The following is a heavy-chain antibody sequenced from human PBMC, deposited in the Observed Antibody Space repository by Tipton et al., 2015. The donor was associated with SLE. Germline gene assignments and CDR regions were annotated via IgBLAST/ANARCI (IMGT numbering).Heavy chain of an antibody. CDR1: GFTFSDYY. D-gene: IGHD2-15*01. J-gene: IGHJ4*02. CDR3: ARGQDCTGGTCYFAY. CDR2: IRSDGSNT. Sequence: SLRLSCAASGFTFSDYYVSWIRQAPGKGLEWVAFIRSDGSNTYYANSVRGRFTISRDISKNTLFLQISSLRAEDTAIYYCARGQDCTGGTCYFAYWGQGTLVTVSS. V-gene: IGHV3-30*02.